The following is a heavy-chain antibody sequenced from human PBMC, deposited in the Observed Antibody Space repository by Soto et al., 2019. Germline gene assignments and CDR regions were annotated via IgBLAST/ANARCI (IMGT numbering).Heavy chain of an antibody. V-gene: IGHV1-69*02. J-gene: IGHJ6*03. CDR2: IIPILGIA. CDR1: GGTFSSYT. Sequence: QVQLVQSGAEVKKPGSSVKVSCKASGGTFSSYTISWVRQAPGQGLEWMGRIIPILGIANYAQKFQGRVTITADKSTSTAYMELSSLGSEDTAVYYCARSSIAARDYYYYMDVWGKGTTVTVSS. D-gene: IGHD6-6*01. CDR3: ARSSIAARDYYYYMDV.